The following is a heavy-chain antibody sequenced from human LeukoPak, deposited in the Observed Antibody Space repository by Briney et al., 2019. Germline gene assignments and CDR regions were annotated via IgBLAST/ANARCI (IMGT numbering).Heavy chain of an antibody. Sequence: ASVTVSCKASGYSFTSYGISWVRQAPGQGLEWMGWISVYNGNTKYLQKFQGRVTMTTDTATSTAYMELRSLRSDDTAVYYCARVLLWFGEPHTDDYWGQGTLVTVSS. D-gene: IGHD3-10*01. CDR1: GYSFTSYG. CDR2: ISVYNGNT. V-gene: IGHV1-18*01. CDR3: ARVLLWFGEPHTDDY. J-gene: IGHJ4*02.